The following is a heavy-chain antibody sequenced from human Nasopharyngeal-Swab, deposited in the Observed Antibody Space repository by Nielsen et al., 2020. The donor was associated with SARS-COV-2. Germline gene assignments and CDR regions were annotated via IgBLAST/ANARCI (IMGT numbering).Heavy chain of an antibody. Sequence: GESLKISCAASGFTFSSYAMHWVRQAPGKGLEWGAVISYDGSNKYYADSVKGRFTISRDNSKNTLYLQMNSLRAEDTAVYYCARTGGPVYGLVVDYWGQGTLVTVSS. CDR3: ARTGGPVYGLVVDY. D-gene: IGHD6-19*01. J-gene: IGHJ4*02. V-gene: IGHV3-30*04. CDR2: ISYDGSNK. CDR1: GFTFSSYA.